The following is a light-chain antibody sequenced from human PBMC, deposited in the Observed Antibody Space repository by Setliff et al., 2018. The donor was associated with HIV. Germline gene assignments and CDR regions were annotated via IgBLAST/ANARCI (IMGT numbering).Light chain of an antibody. V-gene: IGLV2-14*03. J-gene: IGLJ1*01. Sequence: QSALAQPASVSGSPGQSITISCTGTSSDVGGYNYVSWYQQHPGKAPKLRIYDVSNRPSGVSNRFSGSKSGNTASLTISGLQAEDEADYYCSSYTSSLRYVFGTGTKVTIL. CDR1: SSDVGGYNY. CDR3: SSYTSSLRYV. CDR2: DVS.